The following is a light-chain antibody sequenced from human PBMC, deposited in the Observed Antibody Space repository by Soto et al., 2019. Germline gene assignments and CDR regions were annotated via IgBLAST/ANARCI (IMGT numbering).Light chain of an antibody. Sequence: QLVLTQPASVSGSPGQSITISCTGTSSDVGSYNLVSWYQQHPGKAPKLMIYEVSKRPSGVSNRFSGSKSGNTASLTISGLQAEDEADYYCCSYAGSSTFNEVFGGGTKVTVL. J-gene: IGLJ3*02. CDR3: CSYAGSSTFNEV. CDR1: SSDVGSYNL. V-gene: IGLV2-23*02. CDR2: EVS.